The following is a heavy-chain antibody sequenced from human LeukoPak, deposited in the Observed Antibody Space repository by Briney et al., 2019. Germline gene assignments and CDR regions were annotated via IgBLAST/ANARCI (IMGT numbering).Heavy chain of an antibody. CDR2: ISGSDNTI. CDR3: ARVHRGYSFGRLDY. CDR1: GFTFSSYS. D-gene: IGHD5-12*01. V-gene: IGHV3-48*02. J-gene: IGHJ4*02. Sequence: QPGGSLRLSCAASGFTFSSYSMNWVRQAPGKGLEWVSYISGSDNTIYCADSVKGRFTISRDNARNSLYLQMNSLRDEDTAVYYCARVHRGYSFGRLDYWGQGTLVTVSS.